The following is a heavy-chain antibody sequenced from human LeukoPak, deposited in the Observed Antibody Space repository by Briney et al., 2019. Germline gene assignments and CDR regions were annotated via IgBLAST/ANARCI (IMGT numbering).Heavy chain of an antibody. V-gene: IGHV1-18*01. D-gene: IGHD3-10*01. CDR2: ISAYNGNT. CDR1: GYTFTSYG. CDR3: ARANQAGITMVRGVITYYYYYMDV. J-gene: IGHJ6*03. Sequence: ASVKVSCKASGYTFTSYGISWVRQAPGQGLEWMGWISAYNGNTNYAQKLQGRVTMTTDTSTSTAYMELRSLRSGDTAVYYCARANQAGITMVRGVITYYYYYMDVWGKGTTVTVSS.